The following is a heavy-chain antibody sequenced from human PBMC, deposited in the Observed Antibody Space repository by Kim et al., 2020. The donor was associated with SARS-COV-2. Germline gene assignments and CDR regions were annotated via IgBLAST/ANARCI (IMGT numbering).Heavy chain of an antibody. CDR1: GYSFTSYW. J-gene: IGHJ4*02. V-gene: IGHV5-51*01. D-gene: IGHD3-22*01. CDR3: ARPSYYYDSSGYWGAFYFDY. Sequence: GASLQISCKGSGYSFTSYWIGWVRQMPGKGLEWMGIIYPGDSDTRYSPSFQGQVTISADKSISTAYLQWSSLKASDTAMYYCARPSYYYDSSGYWGAFYFDYWGQGTLVTVSS. CDR2: IYPGDSDT.